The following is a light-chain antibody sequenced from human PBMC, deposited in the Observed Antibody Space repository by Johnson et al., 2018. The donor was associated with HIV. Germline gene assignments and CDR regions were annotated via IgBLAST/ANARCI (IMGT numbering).Light chain of an antibody. CDR1: SSNIGNNY. Sequence: SVLTQSPSVSAAPGQKVTISCSGSSSNIGNNYVSWYQQLPGTAPKLLIYENNKRPSGIPDRFSGSKSGTSATLGITGLQTGAEADYYFGTWDSSLSAYVFGTGTKVTVL. CDR3: GTWDSSLSAYV. CDR2: ENN. V-gene: IGLV1-51*02. J-gene: IGLJ1*01.